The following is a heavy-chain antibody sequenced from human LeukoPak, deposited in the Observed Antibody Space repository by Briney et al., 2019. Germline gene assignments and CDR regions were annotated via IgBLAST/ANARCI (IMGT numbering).Heavy chain of an antibody. J-gene: IGHJ3*02. V-gene: IGHV1-18*01. D-gene: IGHD6-13*01. CDR1: NYTFTSYG. CDR3: ARYPYSGSWYGAFDI. Sequence: GASVKVSCKASNYTFTSYGISWVRQAPGQGLEWMAWINAYNGDTNYAQKFQGRVTITADESTSTAYMELSSLRSEDTAVYYCARYPYSGSWYGAFDIWGQGTMVTVSS. CDR2: INAYNGDT.